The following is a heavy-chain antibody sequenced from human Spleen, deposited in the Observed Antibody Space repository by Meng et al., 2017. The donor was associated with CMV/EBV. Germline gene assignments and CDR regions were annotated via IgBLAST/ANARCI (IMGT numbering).Heavy chain of an antibody. CDR3: AKGLARAYYYGMDV. CDR1: GFTFSIYG. D-gene: IGHD3/OR15-3a*01. J-gene: IGHJ6*02. V-gene: IGHV3-30*02. CDR2: IRFDGSNK. Sequence: GESLKISCAASGFTFSIYGMHWVRQAPGKGLEWVAFIRFDGSNKYYGDSVKGRFTISRDDSKNTLFLQMNSLRTEDTAVYYCAKGLARAYYYGMDVWGQGTTVTVSS.